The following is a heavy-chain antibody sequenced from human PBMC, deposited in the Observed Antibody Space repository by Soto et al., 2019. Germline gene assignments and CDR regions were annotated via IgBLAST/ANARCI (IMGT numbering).Heavy chain of an antibody. Sequence: GGSLRLSCAASGFTFSSYGMHWVRQAPGKGLEWVAVIWYDGSNKYYADSVKGRFTISRENSKNTLYLQMNSLRAEDTAVYYCARDSRSILTGYYPNYWGQGTMVTVYS. CDR3: ARDSRSILTGYYPNY. V-gene: IGHV3-33*01. J-gene: IGHJ4*02. CDR1: GFTFSSYG. D-gene: IGHD3-9*01. CDR2: IWYDGSNK.